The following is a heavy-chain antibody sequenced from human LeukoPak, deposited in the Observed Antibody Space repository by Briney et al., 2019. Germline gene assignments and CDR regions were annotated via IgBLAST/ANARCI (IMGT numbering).Heavy chain of an antibody. D-gene: IGHD4-11*01. CDR1: GYTFTSYG. CDR2: ISAYNGNT. J-gene: IGHJ6*02. Sequence: ASVKVSCMASGYTFTSYGISWVRQAPGQGLEWMGWISAYNGNTNYAQKLQGRVTMTTDTSTSTAYMELRSLRSDDTAVYYCARGTTVTTHYFYYYGMDVWGQGTTVTVSS. V-gene: IGHV1-18*01. CDR3: ARGTTVTTHYFYYYGMDV.